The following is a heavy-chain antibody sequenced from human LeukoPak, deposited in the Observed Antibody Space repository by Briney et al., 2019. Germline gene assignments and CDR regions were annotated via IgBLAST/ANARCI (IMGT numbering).Heavy chain of an antibody. V-gene: IGHV5-51*01. CDR2: MYPGDSDT. D-gene: IGHD3-10*01. CDR1: GYNFATYW. J-gene: IGHJ2*01. CDR3: ARPTSGDWYFDL. Sequence: AGESLKISCKGSGYNFATYWIGWVRQMPGKGLEWMGLMYPGDSDTRYNPSFQGQVTISADKSISTAFLQWSSLKASDTAMYYCARPTSGDWYFDLWGRGTLVTVSS.